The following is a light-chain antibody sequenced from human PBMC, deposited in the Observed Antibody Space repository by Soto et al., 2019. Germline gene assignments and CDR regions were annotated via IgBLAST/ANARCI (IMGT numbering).Light chain of an antibody. Sequence: DIQMTQSPSTLSASVGDRLTITCRASQSISNWLAWYQQKPGEAPKLLIYKASNLENEVPSRFSGSGSGTEFTLTISRLEPEDFAVYYCQQYGSSGTFGQGTKVDIK. J-gene: IGKJ1*01. CDR3: QQYGSSGT. CDR2: KAS. V-gene: IGKV1-5*03. CDR1: QSISNW.